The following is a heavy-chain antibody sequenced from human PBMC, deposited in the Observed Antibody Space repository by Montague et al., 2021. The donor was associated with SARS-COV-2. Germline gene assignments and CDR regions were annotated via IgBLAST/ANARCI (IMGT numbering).Heavy chain of an antibody. CDR3: AGRYRWAMEV. D-gene: IGHD5-12*01. J-gene: IGHJ6*02. CDR1: GGSFSSY. Sequence: SETLSLTCDVYGGSFSSYWSWIRQPPGRGLEWVGQISHGGGINYNPSLKSRLTISVDTSKNQFSLKLSSVTAADTAVYYCAGRYRWAMEVWGQGTTVTVSS. CDR2: ISHGGGI. V-gene: IGHV4-34*01.